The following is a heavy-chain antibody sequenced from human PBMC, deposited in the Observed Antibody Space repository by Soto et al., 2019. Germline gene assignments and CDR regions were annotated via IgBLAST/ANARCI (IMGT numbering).Heavy chain of an antibody. V-gene: IGHV3-30-3*01. CDR1: GFTFSIYA. CDR3: ANLLNVAAASTPHCSGVDV. D-gene: IGHD6-13*01. Sequence: VPLVESGGGVVQPGRSLRLSCAASGFTFSIYAMNWVRQAPGKGQEWVAFISFDGSKTYYVDSVKGLGTISRDNSRXXXXXQXNNLRPGDAAVYHCANLLNVAAASTPHCSGVDVWGQGTTITVS. CDR2: ISFDGSKT. J-gene: IGHJ6*02.